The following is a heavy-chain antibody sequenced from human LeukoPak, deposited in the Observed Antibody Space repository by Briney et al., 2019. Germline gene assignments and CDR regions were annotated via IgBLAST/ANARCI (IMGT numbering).Heavy chain of an antibody. CDR1: GGSFSEYY. V-gene: IGHV4-59*01. CDR2: IYYSGST. D-gene: IGHD2-2*01. J-gene: IGHJ4*02. Sequence: SSETLSLTCAVYGGSFSEYYWSWIRQPPGKGLEWIGYIYYSGSTNYNPSLKSRVTISVDTSKNQFSLTLSSVTAADTAVYYCARQYCSSTNCYYFDYWGQGTLVTVSS. CDR3: ARQYCSSTNCYYFDY.